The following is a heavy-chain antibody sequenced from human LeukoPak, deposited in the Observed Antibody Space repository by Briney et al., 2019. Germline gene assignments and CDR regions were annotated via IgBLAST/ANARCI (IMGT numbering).Heavy chain of an antibody. J-gene: IGHJ4*02. V-gene: IGHV4-39*07. CDR2: IYYSGST. CDR3: AREVYYGSGSYPR. D-gene: IGHD3-10*01. Sequence: SETLFLTCTVSGGSTSSSSYYWGWIRQPPGKGLEWIGSIYYSGSTYYNPSLKSRVTISVDTSKNQFSLKLSSVTAADTAVYYCAREVYYGSGSYPRWGQGTLVTVSS. CDR1: GGSTSSSSYY.